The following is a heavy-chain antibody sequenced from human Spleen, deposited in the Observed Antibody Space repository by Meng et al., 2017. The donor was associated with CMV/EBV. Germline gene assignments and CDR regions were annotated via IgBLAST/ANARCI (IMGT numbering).Heavy chain of an antibody. CDR1: GYTFTSYD. V-gene: IGHV1-8*01. CDR3: ARDSHYDILTGYDSGLDY. D-gene: IGHD3-9*01. CDR2: MNPNSGNT. J-gene: IGHJ4*02. Sequence: GESLKISCKASGYTFTSYDINWVRQATGQGLEWMGWMNPNSGNTGYAQKFQGRVTMTRDTSISTAYMELSRLRSDDTAVYYCARDSHYDILTGYDSGLDYWGQGTLVTVSS.